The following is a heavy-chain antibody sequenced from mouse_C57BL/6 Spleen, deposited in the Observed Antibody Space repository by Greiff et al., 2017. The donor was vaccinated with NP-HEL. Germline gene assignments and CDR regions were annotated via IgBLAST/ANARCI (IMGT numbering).Heavy chain of an antibody. V-gene: IGHV5-17*01. CDR1: GFTFSDYG. J-gene: IGHJ2*01. Sequence: EVKLVESGGGLVKPGGSLKLSCAASGFTFSDYGMHWVRQAPEKGLEWVAYISSGSSTIYYADTVMGRSTISRDNAKNTLFLQMTSLRSEDTAMYYCARRYEYDDEGVDYRGQGTTLTVSS. CDR3: ARRYEYDDEGVDY. CDR2: ISSGSSTI. D-gene: IGHD2-4*01.